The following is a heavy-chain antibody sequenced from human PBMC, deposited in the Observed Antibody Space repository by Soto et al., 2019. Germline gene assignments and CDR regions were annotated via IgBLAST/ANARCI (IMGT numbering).Heavy chain of an antibody. D-gene: IGHD3-3*01. CDR1: GGSFSGYY. Sequence: SLTCAVYGGSFSGYYWSWIRQPPGKGLEWIGGINHSGSTNYNPSLKSRVTISVDTSKNQFSLKLSSVTAADTAVYYCARSAYDFWSGYYRVYYYGMDVWGQGTTVTVSS. V-gene: IGHV4-34*01. CDR3: ARSAYDFWSGYYRVYYYGMDV. CDR2: INHSGST. J-gene: IGHJ6*02.